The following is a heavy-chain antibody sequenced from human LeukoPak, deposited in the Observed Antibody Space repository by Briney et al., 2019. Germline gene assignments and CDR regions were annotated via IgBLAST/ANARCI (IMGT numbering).Heavy chain of an antibody. D-gene: IGHD3-22*01. Sequence: MASETLSLTCTVSGGSISSYYWSWIRQPPGKGLEWIGEINHSGSTNYNPSLKSRVTTSVDTSKKQFSLKLSSVTAADTAVYYCVTYYFDSSGPKKNYWGQGTLVTVSS. CDR2: INHSGST. J-gene: IGHJ4*02. V-gene: IGHV4-34*01. CDR1: GGSISSYY. CDR3: VTYYFDSSGPKKNY.